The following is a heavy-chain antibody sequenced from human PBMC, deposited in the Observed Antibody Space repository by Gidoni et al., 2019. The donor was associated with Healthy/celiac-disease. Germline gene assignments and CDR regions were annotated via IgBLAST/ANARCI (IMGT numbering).Heavy chain of an antibody. Sequence: QVQLVQSGAEVKKPGASVQVSCKASGYTFTSYDINWVRQATGQGLEWMGWMNPNSGNTGYAQKFQGRVTMTRNTSISTAYMELSRLRSEDTAVYYCARVRPQRWLQTGRGGMDVWGQGTTVTVSS. J-gene: IGHJ6*02. CDR3: ARVRPQRWLQTGRGGMDV. CDR2: MNPNSGNT. CDR1: GYTFTSYD. D-gene: IGHD5-12*01. V-gene: IGHV1-8*01.